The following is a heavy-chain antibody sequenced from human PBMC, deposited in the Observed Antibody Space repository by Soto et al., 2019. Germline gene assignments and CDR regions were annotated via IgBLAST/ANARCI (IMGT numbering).Heavy chain of an antibody. CDR1: GGTFSSYA. CDR2: IIPIFGTA. CDR3: ASHFRESSGSSPMYY. J-gene: IGHJ4*02. D-gene: IGHD1-26*01. V-gene: IGHV1-69*06. Sequence: QVQLVQSGAEVKKPGSSVKVSCKASGGTFSSYAISWVRQAPGQGLEWMGGIIPIFGTANYAQKFQGRVTITADKSTSTAYMERSGLRSEDTAVYYCASHFRESSGSSPMYYWGQGTLVTVSS.